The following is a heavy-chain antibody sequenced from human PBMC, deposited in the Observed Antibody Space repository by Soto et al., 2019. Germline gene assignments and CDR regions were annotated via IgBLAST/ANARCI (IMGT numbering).Heavy chain of an antibody. CDR1: GFSFRDHS. V-gene: IGHV3-48*02. CDR2: ISSTGDDI. CDR3: ARLPKGSVVTG. D-gene: IGHD2-21*02. J-gene: IGHJ4*02. Sequence: VQLMESGGGLVYPGASLRLSCETSGFSFRDHSMNWVRQAPGKGLQWVSYISSTGDDIHYADSVKGRFTVSRDNAKNALFLQMNSQRDDDSAIYSCARLPKGSVVTGWGQRTLVTVSS.